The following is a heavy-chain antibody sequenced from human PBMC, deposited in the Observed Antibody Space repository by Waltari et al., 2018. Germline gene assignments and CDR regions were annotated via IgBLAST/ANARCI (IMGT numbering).Heavy chain of an antibody. D-gene: IGHD6-13*01. CDR2: IWYDGSNK. J-gene: IGHJ5*02. Sequence: QVQLVESGGGVVQPGRSLRLSCAASGFTFSSYGMHWVRQAPGKGLEWVAVIWYDGSNKYYADSVKGRFTISRDNSKNTLYLQMNSLRAEDTAVYYCAAIAAAGFWFDPWGQGTLVTVSS. CDR3: AAIAAAGFWFDP. CDR1: GFTFSSYG. V-gene: IGHV3-33*01.